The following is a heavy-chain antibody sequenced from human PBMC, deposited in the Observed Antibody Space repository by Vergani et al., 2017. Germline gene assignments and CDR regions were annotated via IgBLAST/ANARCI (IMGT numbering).Heavy chain of an antibody. D-gene: IGHD2-2*01. CDR2: ISWNSGSI. Sequence: EVQLVESGGGLVQPGRSLRLSCAASGFTFDDYAMHWVRQAPGKGLEWVSGISWNSGSISYADSVKGRFTISRDNAKNSLYLQMNSLRAEDTALYYCAKGIDCSSTSCYSPWNAFDIWGQGTMVTVSS. CDR3: AKGIDCSSTSCYSPWNAFDI. V-gene: IGHV3-9*01. J-gene: IGHJ3*02. CDR1: GFTFDDYA.